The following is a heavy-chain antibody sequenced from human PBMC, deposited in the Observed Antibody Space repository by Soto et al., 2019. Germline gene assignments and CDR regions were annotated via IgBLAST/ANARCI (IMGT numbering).Heavy chain of an antibody. J-gene: IGHJ6*02. Sequence: ASVKVSCKASGGTFSSYAISWVRQAPGQGLEWMGGIIPIFGTANYAQKFQGRVTITADESTSTAYMELSSLRSEDTAVYYCARXGIAVAGTDYYYYGMDVWGRGTTVTVSS. V-gene: IGHV1-69*13. CDR3: ARXGIAVAGTDYYYYGMDV. D-gene: IGHD6-19*01. CDR1: GGTFSSYA. CDR2: IIPIFGTA.